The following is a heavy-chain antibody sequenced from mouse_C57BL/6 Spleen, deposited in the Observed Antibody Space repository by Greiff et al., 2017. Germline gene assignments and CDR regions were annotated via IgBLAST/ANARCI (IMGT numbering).Heavy chain of an antibody. V-gene: IGHV8-8*01. CDR1: GFSLSTFGMG. J-gene: IGHJ3*01. CDR2: MWWDDDK. Sequence: QVTLKESGPGILQPSQTLSLTCSFSGFSLSTFGMGVGWLRQPSGKGLEWLAHMWWDDDKYYNPVLKSRLTISKDTSKHHVFLKIANVDTAETATYYCARINDSAWFAYWGQGTLVTVSA. CDR3: ARINDSAWFAY. D-gene: IGHD2-4*01.